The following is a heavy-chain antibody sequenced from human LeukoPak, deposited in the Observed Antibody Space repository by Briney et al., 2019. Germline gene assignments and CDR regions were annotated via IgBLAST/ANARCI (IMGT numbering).Heavy chain of an antibody. CDR3: ARDASAAHAWLDP. CDR1: GGSISSSSYY. Sequence: SETLSLTCTVSGGSISSSSYYWGWIRQPPGKGLEWIGSIYYSGSTYYNPSLKSRVTISVDTSKNQFSLKLSSVTAADTAVYYCARDASAAHAWLDPWGQGTLVTVSS. D-gene: IGHD6-6*01. J-gene: IGHJ5*02. V-gene: IGHV4-39*07. CDR2: IYYSGST.